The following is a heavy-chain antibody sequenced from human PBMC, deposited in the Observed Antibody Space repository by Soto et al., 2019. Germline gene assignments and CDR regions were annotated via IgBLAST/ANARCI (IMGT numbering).Heavy chain of an antibody. CDR2: INGDGSST. V-gene: IGHV3-74*01. Sequence: EVQLVESGGGLVQPGGSLRLSCAASGFTFSSHWMHWVRQAPGKGLVWVSRINGDGSSTTYADSVKGRFTISRDDAKSTLYLQRNSLRAADTAVYYCGRGLEEWGKPEVSWGQGTLVTVSS. D-gene: IGHD3-16*01. J-gene: IGHJ3*01. CDR1: GFTFSSHW. CDR3: GRGLEEWGKPEVS.